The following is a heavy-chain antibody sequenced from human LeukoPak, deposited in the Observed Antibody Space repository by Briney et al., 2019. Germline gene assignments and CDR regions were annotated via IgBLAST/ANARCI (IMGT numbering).Heavy chain of an antibody. Sequence: SGTLSLTCAVSGASNSSYYWSWIRRPPGKGLEWIAFIYYSGSTKYNPSLKSRVTISVDTSKNQFSLKLSSVTAADTAVYYCARARYGGNSEGYFDLWGRGTLVTLSS. CDR1: GASNSSYY. D-gene: IGHD4-23*01. J-gene: IGHJ2*01. CDR3: ARARYGGNSEGYFDL. CDR2: IYYSGST. V-gene: IGHV4-59*01.